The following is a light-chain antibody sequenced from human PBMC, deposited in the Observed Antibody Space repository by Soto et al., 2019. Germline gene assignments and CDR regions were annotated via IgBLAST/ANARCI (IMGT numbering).Light chain of an antibody. V-gene: IGKV3-20*01. CDR2: GAS. J-gene: IGKJ1*01. Sequence: ETVLTQSPGTLSLSPGERATLFCSASQRISNNFLAWYQQIPGEAPSLLIFGASSRATGIADRFSGSGSGTEFTLAIDRLEPEYLAVCYRQQCRRSPPSWTFGQGTKVEIK. CDR1: QRISNNF. CDR3: QQCRRSPPSWT.